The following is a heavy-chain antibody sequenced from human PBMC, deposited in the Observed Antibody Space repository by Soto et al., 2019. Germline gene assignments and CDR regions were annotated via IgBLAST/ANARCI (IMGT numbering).Heavy chain of an antibody. D-gene: IGHD3-22*01. V-gene: IGHV1-18*04. CDR2: TRADNGDG. CDR1: GYTFTMYG. CDR3: ARDDRSGYYWAIDY. J-gene: IGHJ4*02. Sequence: QAHLVQSGGEVKKPGASVKVSCKASGYTFTMYGLSWVRQAPGQGPGWMGWTRADNGDGRYAEKFRGRLTLTTDTSTNSAYMELRSLRSDDTAVYYCARDDRSGYYWAIDYWGRGTLVTVSS.